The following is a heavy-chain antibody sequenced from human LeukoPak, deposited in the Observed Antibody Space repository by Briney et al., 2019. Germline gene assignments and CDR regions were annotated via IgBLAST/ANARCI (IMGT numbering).Heavy chain of an antibody. V-gene: IGHV1-2*06. Sequence: GASVKVSCKASGYTFTGYYMHWVRQAPGQGLEWMGRINPNSGGTNYALKFQGRVTMTRDTSISTAYMELSRLRSDDTAVYYCAAYDYVWGSYRSFDYWGQGTLVTVSS. D-gene: IGHD3-16*02. J-gene: IGHJ4*02. CDR3: AAYDYVWGSYRSFDY. CDR1: GYTFTGYY. CDR2: INPNSGGT.